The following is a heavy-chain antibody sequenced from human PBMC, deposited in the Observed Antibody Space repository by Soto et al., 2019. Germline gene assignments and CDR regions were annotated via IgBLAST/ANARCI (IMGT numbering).Heavy chain of an antibody. D-gene: IGHD2-8*01. CDR1: GGSISSGGYS. CDR2: IYHSGST. CDR3: ARTLMVDAMGGWFDP. Sequence: PSETLSLTCAVSGGSISSGGYSWSWIRQPPGKGLEWIGYIYHSGSTYYNPSLKSRVTISVDTSKNQFSLKLSSVTAADTAVYYCARTLMVDAMGGWFDPWGQGTLVTVSS. V-gene: IGHV4-30-2*02. J-gene: IGHJ5*02.